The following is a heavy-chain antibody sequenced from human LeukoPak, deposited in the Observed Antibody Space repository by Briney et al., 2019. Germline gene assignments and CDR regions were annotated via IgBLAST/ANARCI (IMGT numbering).Heavy chain of an antibody. D-gene: IGHD6-13*01. CDR2: IYYSGST. J-gene: IGHJ4*02. Sequence: SETLSLTCTVSGGSIRNYYWSWIRQPPGKGLEWIGYIYYSGSTNYNPSLKSRVTISVDTSKNQFSLKLSSVTAADTAVYYCARAGSTWYVRVFDYWGQGTLVTVSS. V-gene: IGHV4-59*01. CDR1: GGSIRNYY. CDR3: ARAGSTWYVRVFDY.